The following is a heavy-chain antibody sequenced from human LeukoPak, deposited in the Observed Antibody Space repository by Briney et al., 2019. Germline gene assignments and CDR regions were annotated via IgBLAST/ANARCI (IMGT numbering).Heavy chain of an antibody. CDR2: IYYSGST. D-gene: IGHD6-13*01. CDR1: GGSISSYY. V-gene: IGHV4-59*01. J-gene: IGHJ4*02. Sequence: PSETLSLTCTVSGGSISSYYWSWIRQPPGKGLEWIGYIYYSGSTNYNPSPKSRVTISVDTSKNQFSLKLSSVTAADTAVYYCARGGGGIAASIFDYWGQGTLVTVSS. CDR3: ARGGGGIAASIFDY.